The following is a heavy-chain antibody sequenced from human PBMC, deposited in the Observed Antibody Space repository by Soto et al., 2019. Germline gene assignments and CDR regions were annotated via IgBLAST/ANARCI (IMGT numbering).Heavy chain of an antibody. Sequence: EVQLVESGGGLVQPGGSLRLSCEASGFTFSSYWMSWVRQAPVKGLEWVGNIKQDGSEKNYVDFMEGRFTISRDNAESSLYFQMNSLRAEDTAVYYCARIASAGRGWDVWGQGTTVVVSS. J-gene: IGHJ6*02. V-gene: IGHV3-7*01. CDR3: ARIASAGRGWDV. CDR2: IKQDGSEK. CDR1: GFTFSSYW. D-gene: IGHD6-13*01.